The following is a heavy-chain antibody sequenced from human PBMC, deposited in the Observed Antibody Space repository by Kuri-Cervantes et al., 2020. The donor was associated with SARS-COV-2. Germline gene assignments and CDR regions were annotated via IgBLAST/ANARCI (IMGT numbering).Heavy chain of an antibody. CDR3: ARSPGDGDYDPFDY. V-gene: IGHV3-21*01. CDR2: ISSSGNYV. Sequence: GESLKISCAASGFPFNTYTMNWVRQAPGRGLEWVSSISSSGNYVYYADSVTGRFTISRDNAKNSLYLQMNSLRAEDTAVYYCARSPGDGDYDPFDYWGQGTLVTVSS. D-gene: IGHD4-17*01. CDR1: GFPFNTYT. J-gene: IGHJ4*02.